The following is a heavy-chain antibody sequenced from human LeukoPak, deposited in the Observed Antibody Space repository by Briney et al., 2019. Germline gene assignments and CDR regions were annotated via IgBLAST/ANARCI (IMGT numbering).Heavy chain of an antibody. Sequence: SETLSLTCSVSGDSINNSDYYWAWIRPPPGGGLEWIGSIYYTGSTYYPPSLKSRVTISLDMSKNEFSLELNSVTAADTAVYYCARHPSSGSHYCGQGTLVTVSS. V-gene: IGHV4-39*01. D-gene: IGHD1-26*01. CDR3: ARHPSSGSHY. CDR1: GDSINNSDYY. CDR2: IYYTGST. J-gene: IGHJ4*02.